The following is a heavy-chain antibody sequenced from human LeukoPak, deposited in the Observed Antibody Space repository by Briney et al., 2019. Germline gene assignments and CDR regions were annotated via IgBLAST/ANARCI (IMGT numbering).Heavy chain of an antibody. CDR2: IIPILGIA. CDR1: GGTFSSYA. J-gene: IGHJ4*02. V-gene: IGHV1-69*04. Sequence: SVKVSCKASGGTFSSYAISWVRQAPGQGLEWMGRIIPILGIANYAQKFQGRVTITADKSTSTAYMELSRLRSDDTAVYYCARGKGDGSPTHFDYWGQGTLVTVSS. CDR3: ARGKGDGSPTHFDY. D-gene: IGHD3-10*01.